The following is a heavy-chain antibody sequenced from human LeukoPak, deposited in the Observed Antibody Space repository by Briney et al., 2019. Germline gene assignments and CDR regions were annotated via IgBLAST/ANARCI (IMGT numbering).Heavy chain of an antibody. V-gene: IGHV4-30-4*01. CDR2: IYYSGST. D-gene: IGHD5-18*01. CDR3: ARVLDTAMVGWYFDL. J-gene: IGHJ2*01. Sequence: SQTLSLTCTVSGGSISRGDYYWSWIRQPPGKGLEWFGYIYYSGSTYYNPSLKSRVTISVDTSKNQFSLKLSSVTAADTAVYYCARVLDTAMVGWYFDLWGRGTLVTVSS. CDR1: GGSISRGDYY.